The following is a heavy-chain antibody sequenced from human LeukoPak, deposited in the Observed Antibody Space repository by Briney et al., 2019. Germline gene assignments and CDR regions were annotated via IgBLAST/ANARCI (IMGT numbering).Heavy chain of an antibody. Sequence: ASVKVSCKASGYSLTNYFMHWVRQAPGQGLEWMGWINPNSGGTNYAQKFQGRVTMTRDTSISTAYMELSRLRSDDTAVYYCARKYGDYVFDYWGQGTLVTVSS. CDR1: GYSLTNYF. CDR3: ARKYGDYVFDY. D-gene: IGHD4-17*01. CDR2: INPNSGGT. J-gene: IGHJ4*02. V-gene: IGHV1-2*02.